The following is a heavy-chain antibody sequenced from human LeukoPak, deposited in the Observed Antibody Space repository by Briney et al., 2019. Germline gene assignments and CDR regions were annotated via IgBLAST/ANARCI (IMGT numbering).Heavy chain of an antibody. CDR1: GFTFSSYA. D-gene: IGHD2-2*01. CDR2: ISGSGGST. Sequence: GGSLRLSCAASGFTFSSYAMSWVRQAPGKGLEWVSAISGSGGSTYYADSVKGRFTISRDNSENTLYLQMNSLRAEDTAVYYCATRYCSSTSCYYWGQGTLVTVSS. CDR3: ATRYCSSTSCYY. V-gene: IGHV3-23*01. J-gene: IGHJ4*02.